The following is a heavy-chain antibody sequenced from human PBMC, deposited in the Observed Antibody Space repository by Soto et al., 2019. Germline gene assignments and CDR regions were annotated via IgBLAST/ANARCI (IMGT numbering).Heavy chain of an antibody. CDR3: ARGLRRQLLNWFDP. CDR2: IYYIGST. Sequence: PSETLSLTCTVSGGSISSYYWSWIRQPPGKGLEWIGYIYYIGSTNYNPSLKSRVTISVYTSKNQFSLKLSSVTAADTAVYYCARGLRRQLLNWFDPWGQGTLVTVSS. J-gene: IGHJ5*02. V-gene: IGHV4-59*01. CDR1: GGSISSYY. D-gene: IGHD2-2*01.